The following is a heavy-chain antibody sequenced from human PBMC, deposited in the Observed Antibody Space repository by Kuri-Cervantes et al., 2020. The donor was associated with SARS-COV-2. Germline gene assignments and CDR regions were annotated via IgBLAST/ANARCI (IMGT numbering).Heavy chain of an antibody. CDR1: GFTFSSYS. V-gene: IGHV3-21*01. Sequence: GESLKISCAASGFTFSSYSMNWVRQASGKGLEWVSSISSSSSYIYYADSVKGRFTISRDNAKNSLYLQMNSLRAEDTAVYYCASGSFLDYWGQGTLVTVSS. J-gene: IGHJ4*02. CDR2: ISSSSSYI. CDR3: ASGSFLDY. D-gene: IGHD3-10*01.